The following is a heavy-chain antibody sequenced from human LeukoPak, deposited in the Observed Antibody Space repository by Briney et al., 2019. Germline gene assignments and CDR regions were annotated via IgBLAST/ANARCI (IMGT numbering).Heavy chain of an antibody. CDR1: GGSISSSSYY. Sequence: PSETLSLTCTVSGGSISSSSYYWGWIRQPPGKGLEWIGSIYYSGSTYYNPSLKSRVTISVDTSKNQFSLKLSSVTAADTAVYYCARGGIYDILTGYSPAEYYFDYWGQGTLVTVSS. J-gene: IGHJ4*02. CDR3: ARGGIYDILTGYSPAEYYFDY. V-gene: IGHV4-39*07. D-gene: IGHD3-9*01. CDR2: IYYSGST.